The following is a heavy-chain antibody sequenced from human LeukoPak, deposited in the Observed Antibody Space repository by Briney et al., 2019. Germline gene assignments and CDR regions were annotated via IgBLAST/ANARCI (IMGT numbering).Heavy chain of an antibody. Sequence: HGASVKVSCKASGYTFTSYAMNWVRQAPGQGLEWMGWINTNTGNPTYAQGFTGRFVFSLDTSVSTAYLQISSLTAADTAVCYCARAYSSSWYSAFDIWGQGTMVTVSS. CDR2: INTNTGNP. V-gene: IGHV7-4-1*02. J-gene: IGHJ3*02. CDR3: ARAYSSSWYSAFDI. CDR1: GYTFTSYA. D-gene: IGHD6-13*01.